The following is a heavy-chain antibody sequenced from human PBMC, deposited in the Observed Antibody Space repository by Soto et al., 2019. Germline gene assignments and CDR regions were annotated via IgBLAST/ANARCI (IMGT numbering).Heavy chain of an antibody. CDR3: ASSHAGAHITAAVH. Sequence: SETLSLTCTVSGASITQYYWNWIRQSPGKGLEWIVSVSSSGSTYYNPSLKSRVTISVDRSKNQFSLKLSSVTAADTAVYYCASSHAGAHITAAVHWGQGTLVTVSS. J-gene: IGHJ4*02. CDR1: GASITQYY. CDR2: VSSSGST. V-gene: IGHV4-59*12. D-gene: IGHD6-13*01.